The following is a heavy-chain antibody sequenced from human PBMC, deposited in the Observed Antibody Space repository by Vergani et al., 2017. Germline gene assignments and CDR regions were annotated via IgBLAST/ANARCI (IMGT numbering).Heavy chain of an antibody. CDR2: IYPGDSDT. V-gene: IGHV5-51*01. J-gene: IGHJ6*02. CDR3: ARSSSSGWYYYYGMDV. CDR1: GYSFTSYW. Sequence: EVLLVPSGAEVKTPGASLKISCKGSGYSFTSYWIGWVRQLPGKGLEWMGIIYPGDSDTRYSPSFQGQVTIPADKSISTAYLQWSSLKASDTAMYYCARSSSSGWYYYYGMDVWGQGTTVTVSS. D-gene: IGHD6-13*01.